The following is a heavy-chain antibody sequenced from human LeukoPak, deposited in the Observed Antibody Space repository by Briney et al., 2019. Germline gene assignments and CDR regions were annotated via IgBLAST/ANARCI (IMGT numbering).Heavy chain of an antibody. V-gene: IGHV3-23*01. CDR3: AKDGGPWYYYDSSGYYYSDY. CDR2: IGPSGTNT. Sequence: GGSLRLSCAASGFTFSNYGMNWVRQAPGKGLEWVSGIGPSGTNTYYADSVKGRFTISRDNSKNTLYLQMNSLRAEDTAVYYCAKDGGPWYYYDSSGYYYSDYWGQGTLVTVSS. CDR1: GFTFSNYG. D-gene: IGHD3-22*01. J-gene: IGHJ4*02.